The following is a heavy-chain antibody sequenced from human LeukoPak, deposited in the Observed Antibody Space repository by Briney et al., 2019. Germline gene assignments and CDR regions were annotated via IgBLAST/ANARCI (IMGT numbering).Heavy chain of an antibody. Sequence: GGSLRLSCVASGFTFSSYWMSWVRQTPGKGLEWVANIKQDGSEKNYVDSVKGRFTISRDNAKNSLYLQMNSLRADDTAVYYCARERGSGSYHPFDPWGQGTLATVSS. J-gene: IGHJ5*02. CDR2: IKQDGSEK. V-gene: IGHV3-7*01. D-gene: IGHD3-10*01. CDR3: ARERGSGSYHPFDP. CDR1: GFTFSSYW.